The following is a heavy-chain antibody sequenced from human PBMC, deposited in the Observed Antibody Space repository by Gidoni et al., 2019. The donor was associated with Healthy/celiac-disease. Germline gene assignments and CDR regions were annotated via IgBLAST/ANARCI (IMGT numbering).Heavy chain of an antibody. J-gene: IGHJ4*02. CDR1: GFTFSDYY. CDR2: ISSSSSYT. CDR3: ARVRTGLIVGATNLLDY. V-gene: IGHV3-11*06. Sequence: QVQLVESGGGLVKPGGSLRLSCAASGFTFSDYYMSWIRQAPGKGLEWVSYISSSSSYTNYADSVKGRFTISRDNAKNSLYLQMNSLRAEDTAVYYCARVRTGLIVGATNLLDYWGQGTLVTVSS. D-gene: IGHD1-26*01.